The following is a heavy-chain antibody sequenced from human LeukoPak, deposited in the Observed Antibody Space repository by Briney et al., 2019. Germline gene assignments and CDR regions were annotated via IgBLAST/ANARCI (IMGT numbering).Heavy chain of an antibody. CDR3: AKGLQRYYFDY. CDR2: ISGSGGST. CDR1: GFTFSSYA. D-gene: IGHD1-1*01. J-gene: IGHJ4*02. Sequence: GSLTLSCAASGFTFSSYAMSWVRQAPGKGLEWVSAISGSGGSTYYADSVKGRFTISRDNSKNTLYLQMDSLRAEDTAVYYCAKGLQRYYFDYWGQGTLVTVSS. V-gene: IGHV3-23*01.